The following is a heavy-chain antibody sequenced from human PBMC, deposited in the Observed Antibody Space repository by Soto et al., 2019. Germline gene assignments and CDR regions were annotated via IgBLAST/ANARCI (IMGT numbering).Heavy chain of an antibody. V-gene: IGHV3-30-3*01. D-gene: IGHD2-2*01. CDR1: DSCSVAIL. CDR2: YLMMEAK. CDR3: ARGGDCSTTSCYLFAR. Sequence: GGSRDSPVQPLDSCSVAILCTGSASLQARGWSGWQEYLMMEAKKYYADSVKGRLTISRDNSKNTLFLQMNSLGPEDTAVYYCARGGDCSTTSCYLFARWGQGTPVTVSS. J-gene: IGHJ4*01.